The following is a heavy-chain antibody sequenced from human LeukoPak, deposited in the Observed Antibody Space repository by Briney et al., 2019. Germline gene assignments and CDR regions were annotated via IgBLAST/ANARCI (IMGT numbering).Heavy chain of an antibody. CDR2: IYYSGST. CDR1: GGSISSYY. Sequence: SETLALTCTVSGGSISSYYWSWIRQPPGKGLEGIGYIYYSGSTNYNPSLKRRGTISVNTSKNQFSLKLRSVTAAAPAVYSCARVMRPTVTTFAYWGQRTLVTVPS. V-gene: IGHV4-59*01. J-gene: IGHJ4*02. CDR3: ARVMRPTVTTFAY. D-gene: IGHD4-17*01.